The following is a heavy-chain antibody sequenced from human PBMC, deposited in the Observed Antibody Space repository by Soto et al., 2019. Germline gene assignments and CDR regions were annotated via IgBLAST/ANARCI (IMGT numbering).Heavy chain of an antibody. Sequence: PSETLSLTCTVSGGSVSSTDHYWSWIRQPPGKGLEWIGYIYYSGSTNYNPSLKSRVIISVDTSKNQLSLKLTSMTAADTAVYYCARDRTVPPGGMDVWGQGTTVTVYS. V-gene: IGHV4-61*08. CDR3: ARDRTVPPGGMDV. D-gene: IGHD2-2*01. CDR2: IYYSGST. CDR1: GGSVSSTDHY. J-gene: IGHJ6*02.